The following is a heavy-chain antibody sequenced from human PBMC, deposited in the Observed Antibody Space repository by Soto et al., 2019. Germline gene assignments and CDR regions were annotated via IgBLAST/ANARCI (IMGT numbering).Heavy chain of an antibody. CDR2: ISGSGGST. Sequence: GGSLRRACAVSGFTFSSYAMSWLRQAPGKGLEWVSAISGSGGSTYYADSVKGRFTISRDNSKNTLYLQMNSLRAEDTAVYYCAKASGWFGEFDYWGQGTLVTVSS. V-gene: IGHV3-23*01. D-gene: IGHD3-10*01. CDR1: GFTFSSYA. CDR3: AKASGWFGEFDY. J-gene: IGHJ4*02.